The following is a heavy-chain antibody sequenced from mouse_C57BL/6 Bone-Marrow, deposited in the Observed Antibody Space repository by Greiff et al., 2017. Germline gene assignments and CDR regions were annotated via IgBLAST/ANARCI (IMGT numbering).Heavy chain of an antibody. CDR3: TRWFYFDY. V-gene: IGHV14-4*01. J-gene: IGHJ2*01. D-gene: IGHD2-3*01. CDR2: IDPENGDT. CDR1: GFNINDDY. Sequence: EVQLQQPGAELVKPGASVKLSCTASGFNINDDYMHWVKQRPEQGLEWIGCIDPENGDTEYASKFQGKATITADTSSNTAYLQLSCLTSEDTAVYYCTRWFYFDYWGQGTTLTVSS.